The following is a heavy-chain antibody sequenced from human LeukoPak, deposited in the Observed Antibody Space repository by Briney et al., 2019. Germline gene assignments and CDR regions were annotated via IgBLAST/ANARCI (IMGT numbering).Heavy chain of an antibody. CDR1: GFTFSSYS. V-gene: IGHV3-48*01. J-gene: IGHJ5*02. Sequence: GGSLRLSCAASGFTFSSYSMNWVRQAPGKGLEWVSYISSSSSTTYYADSVKGRFTISRDNSKNTLYLQMNSLRAEDTAVYYCSASLTTVTTWWFDPWGQGTLVTVSS. CDR3: SASLTTVTTWWFDP. D-gene: IGHD4-17*01. CDR2: ISSSSSTT.